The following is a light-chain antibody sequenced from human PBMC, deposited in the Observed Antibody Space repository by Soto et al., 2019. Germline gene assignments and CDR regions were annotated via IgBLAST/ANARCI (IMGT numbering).Light chain of an antibody. Sequence: QSALTQPPSASGSPGQSVTISCTGTSNDVGAYNQVSWYQQYPGKAPKLIIFEVSQRPSGVPDRFSGSKSGNTASLTVSGLQGEDEADYYCSSYAGINNFVVFGGGTQLTVL. CDR1: SNDVGAYNQ. CDR2: EVS. CDR3: SSYAGINNFVV. J-gene: IGLJ2*01. V-gene: IGLV2-8*01.